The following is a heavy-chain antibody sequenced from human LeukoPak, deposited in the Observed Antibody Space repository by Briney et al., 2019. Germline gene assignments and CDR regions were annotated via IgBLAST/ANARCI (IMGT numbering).Heavy chain of an antibody. CDR2: IKTDGSIT. CDR3: ARWLPKGRWYWFDP. J-gene: IGHJ5*02. V-gene: IGHV3-74*01. CDR1: GFSFSVYW. D-gene: IGHD6-13*01. Sequence: SGGSLRLSCAASGFSFSVYWMHWVRQAPGKGPVWVSRIKTDGSITDYADFVKGRSTISRDNAKSTLYLQMNSLRAEDTAVYYCARWLPKGRWYWFDPWGQGTLVTVSS.